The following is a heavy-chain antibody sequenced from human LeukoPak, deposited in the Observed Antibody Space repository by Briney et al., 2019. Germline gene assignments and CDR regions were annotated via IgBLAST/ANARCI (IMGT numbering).Heavy chain of an antibody. CDR2: ISSSSSTI. V-gene: IGHV3-48*04. CDR1: GFTFSSYA. D-gene: IGHD1-26*01. Sequence: GGSLRLSCAASGFTFSSYAMSWVRQAPGKGLEWVSYISSSSSTIYYADSVKGRFTISRDNAKNSLYLQMNSLRAEDTAVYYCARDLRGGSYSRRRGGFDPWGQGTLVTVSS. J-gene: IGHJ5*02. CDR3: ARDLRGGSYSRRRGGFDP.